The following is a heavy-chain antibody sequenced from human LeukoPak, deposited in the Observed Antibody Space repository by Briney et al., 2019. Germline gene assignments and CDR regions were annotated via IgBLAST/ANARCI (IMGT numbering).Heavy chain of an antibody. V-gene: IGHV3-53*01. CDR3: ARGSYDRSGYYYNYFDY. CDR2: IYSGGST. Sequence: GGSLRLSCAASGFTVSGYYMIWVRQAPGKGLEWVSVIYSGGSTYYADSVKGRFTISRDNSKNTLYLQMNSLRAEDTAVYYCARGSYDRSGYYYNYFDYWGQGTLVTVSS. J-gene: IGHJ4*02. D-gene: IGHD3-22*01. CDR1: GFTVSGYY.